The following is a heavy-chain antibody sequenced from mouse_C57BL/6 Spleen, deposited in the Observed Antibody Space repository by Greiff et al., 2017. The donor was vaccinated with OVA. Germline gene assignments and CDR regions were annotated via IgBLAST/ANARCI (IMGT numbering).Heavy chain of an antibody. V-gene: IGHV5-4*01. J-gene: IGHJ4*01. CDR3: ARDLTGTGAMDY. D-gene: IGHD4-1*01. CDR1: GFTFSSYA. Sequence: EVKLQESGGGLVKPGGSLKLSCAASGFTFSSYAMSWVRQTPEKRLEWVATLSDGGSYTYYPDNVKGRFTISRDNAKNNLYLQMSHLKSEDTAMYYCARDLTGTGAMDYWGQGTSVTVSS. CDR2: LSDGGSYT.